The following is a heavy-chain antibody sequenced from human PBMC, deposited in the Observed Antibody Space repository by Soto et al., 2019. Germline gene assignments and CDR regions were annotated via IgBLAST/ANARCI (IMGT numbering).Heavy chain of an antibody. CDR2: ISSSSSYI. CDR1: GFTFSSYS. V-gene: IGHV3-21*01. D-gene: IGHD2-2*01. CDR3: ARDRVPGVVPAHWFDP. Sequence: GGSLRLCCAASGFTFSSYSMNWVRQAPGKGLEWVSSISSSSSYIYYADSVRGRFTISRDNAKNSLYLQMNSLRAEDTAVYYCARDRVPGVVPAHWFDPWGQGTLVTVSS. J-gene: IGHJ5*02.